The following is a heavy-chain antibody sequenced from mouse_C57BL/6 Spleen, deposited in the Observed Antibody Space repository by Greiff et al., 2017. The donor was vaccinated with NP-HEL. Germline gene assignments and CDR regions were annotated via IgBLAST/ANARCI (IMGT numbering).Heavy chain of an antibody. D-gene: IGHD1-1*01. CDR3: ARWDSTVVADY. V-gene: IGHV1-50*01. J-gene: IGHJ2*01. CDR1: GYTFTSYW. CDR2: IDPSDSYT. Sequence: QVQLQQPGAELVKPGASVKLSCKASGYTFTSYWMQWVKQRPGQGLEWIGEIDPSDSYTNYNQKFKGKATLTVDKSSSTAYMQLSSLTSEDSAVYYAARWDSTVVADYWGQGTTLTVSS.